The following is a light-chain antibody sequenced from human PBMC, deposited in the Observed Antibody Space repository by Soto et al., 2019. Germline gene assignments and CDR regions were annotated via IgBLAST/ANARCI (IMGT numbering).Light chain of an antibody. V-gene: IGKV1-39*01. J-gene: IGKJ4*01. CDR1: QGIRTY. CDR2: AAS. Sequence: DIQMTQSPSSLSASVGDRVTITCRASQGIRTYLTWYQQKPGKAPVLLIYAASTLQGGAPSRFSGSGSGTDFTFTINGLQPEDFATYYCQQGYSTPLTFGGGTRVEIK. CDR3: QQGYSTPLT.